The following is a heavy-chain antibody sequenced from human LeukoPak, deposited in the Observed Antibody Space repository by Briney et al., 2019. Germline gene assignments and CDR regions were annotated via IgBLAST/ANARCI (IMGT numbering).Heavy chain of an antibody. CDR3: AKGRFGELYYYYYMDV. CDR1: GFTFSSFW. J-gene: IGHJ6*03. D-gene: IGHD3-16*01. CDR2: IKQGGSEI. Sequence: GGSLRLSCAASGFTFSSFWMSWVRQALGKGLEWVATIKQGGSEIYYVDAVKGRFTISRDNAKNSLFLQMNSLRAEDTAVYYCAKGRFGELYYYYYMDVWGKGTTVTISS. V-gene: IGHV3-7*03.